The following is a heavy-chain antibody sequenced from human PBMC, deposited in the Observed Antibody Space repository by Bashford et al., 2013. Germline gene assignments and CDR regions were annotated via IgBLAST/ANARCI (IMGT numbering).Heavy chain of an antibody. Sequence: WVRQAPGQGLEWMGWINPNSGGTNYAQKFQGRVTMTRDTSISTAYMELSRLRSDDTAVYYCARAYGDYYGMDVWGQGTTVTVSS. CDR3: ARAYGDYYGMDV. J-gene: IGHJ6*02. V-gene: IGHV1-2*02. D-gene: IGHD4-17*01. CDR2: INPNSGGT.